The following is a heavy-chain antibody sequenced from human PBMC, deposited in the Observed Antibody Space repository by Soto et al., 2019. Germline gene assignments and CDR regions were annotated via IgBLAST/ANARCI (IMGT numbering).Heavy chain of an antibody. Sequence: PGKGMEWIGYSYYSGRSYYNPSLKRRVTISVDTSKNQFSLKLSSVTAADTAVYFFFFQAEDGIRDVRSVSAFLLNRSSDL. J-gene: IGHJ2*01. V-gene: IGHV4-30-2*02. D-gene: IGHD3-10*02. CDR3: FFQAEDGIRDVRSVSAFLLNRSSDL. CDR2: SYYSGRS.